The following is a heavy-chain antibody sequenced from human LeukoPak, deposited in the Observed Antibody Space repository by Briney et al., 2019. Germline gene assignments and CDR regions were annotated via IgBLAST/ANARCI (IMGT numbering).Heavy chain of an antibody. CDR3: ARELDTAMVTYYFDY. Sequence: SETLSLTCTVSGGSISSGSYYWSWIRQPAGRGLEWIGRIYTSGSTNYNPSLKSRVTISVDTSKNQFSLKLSSVTAADTAVYYCARELDTAMVTYYFDYWGQGTLVTVSS. V-gene: IGHV4-61*02. J-gene: IGHJ4*02. D-gene: IGHD5-18*01. CDR2: IYTSGST. CDR1: GGSISSGSYY.